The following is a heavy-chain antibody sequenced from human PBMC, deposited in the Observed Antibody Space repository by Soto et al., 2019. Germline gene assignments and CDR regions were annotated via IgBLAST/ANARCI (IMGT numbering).Heavy chain of an antibody. CDR2: INPSGGNT. J-gene: IGHJ3*02. CDR3: TVVPASDAFDI. D-gene: IGHD2-2*01. V-gene: IGHV1-46*02. Sequence: APVKVTCQASAYTLNSYAMHWVRQAPGQGLEWLGIINPSGGNTKSAQNFQGRVTMTSDTSTSTVYIELSSLRSEDTAVYYCTVVPASDAFDIWAQGTMVSVSS. CDR1: AYTLNSYA.